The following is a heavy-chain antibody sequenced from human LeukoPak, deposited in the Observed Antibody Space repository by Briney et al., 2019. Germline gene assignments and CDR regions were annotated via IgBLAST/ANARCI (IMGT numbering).Heavy chain of an antibody. CDR2: INSDGSRT. Sequence: GGSLRLSCTASGFTFRNFWMLWVRQAPGKGLVWVSRINSDGSRTNYADSVKGRFTISRDNAKNTLYLQMNSLRADDTAVYYCARGTGDEYTDYWGQGTLVTVSS. CDR3: ARGTGDEYTDY. CDR1: GFTFRNFW. J-gene: IGHJ4*02. V-gene: IGHV3-74*01. D-gene: IGHD6-6*01.